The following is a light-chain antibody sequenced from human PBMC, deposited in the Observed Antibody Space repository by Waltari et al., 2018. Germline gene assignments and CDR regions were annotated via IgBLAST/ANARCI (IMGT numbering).Light chain of an antibody. CDR1: SSNIGSNP. CDR2: GGK. CDR3: ATWDESLRGRV. V-gene: IGLV1-44*01. Sequence: QSVLTQPPSTSATPGQRVTISCSGSSSNIGSNPVSWFQQRPGTAPKLLIYGGKERPSGVSDRFAGSTSGTSASLAISGLQSEDEADYYCATWDESLRGRVFGGGTKLTVL. J-gene: IGLJ3*02.